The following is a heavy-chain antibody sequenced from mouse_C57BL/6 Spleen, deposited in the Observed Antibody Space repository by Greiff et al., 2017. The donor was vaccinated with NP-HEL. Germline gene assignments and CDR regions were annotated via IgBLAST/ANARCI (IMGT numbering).Heavy chain of an antibody. Sequence: QVQLQQPGAELVKPGASVKMSCKASGYTFTSYWITWVKQRPGQGLEWIGDIYPGSGSTNYNEKFKSKATLTVDTSSSTAYMQLSSLTSEDSAVYYCARGGRGDWYFDVWGTGTTVTVSS. J-gene: IGHJ1*03. D-gene: IGHD3-3*01. CDR1: GYTFTSYW. CDR3: ARGGRGDWYFDV. V-gene: IGHV1-55*01. CDR2: IYPGSGST.